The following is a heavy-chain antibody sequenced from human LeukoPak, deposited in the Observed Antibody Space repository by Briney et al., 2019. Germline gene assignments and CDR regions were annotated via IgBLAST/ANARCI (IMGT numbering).Heavy chain of an antibody. Sequence: GGSLRLSCAASGFTLSSYAMSWVRQAPGKGLEWVSAISGSGGSTYYADSVKGRFTISRDNSKNALYLQMNSLRAEDTAVYYCAKGLSSPNPLFDYWGQGTLVTVSS. CDR1: GFTLSSYA. V-gene: IGHV3-23*01. J-gene: IGHJ4*02. CDR2: ISGSGGST. D-gene: IGHD6-13*01. CDR3: AKGLSSPNPLFDY.